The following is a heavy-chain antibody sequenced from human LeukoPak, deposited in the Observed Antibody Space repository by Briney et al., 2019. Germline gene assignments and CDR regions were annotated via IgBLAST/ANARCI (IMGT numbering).Heavy chain of an antibody. Sequence: SETLSLTCAVSGGSISSSNWWSWVRQPPGKGLEWIGEIYHSGSTNYNPSLESRVTISVDKSKDQFSLKLSSVTAADTAVYYCARMRTTGYSSSWYVYGMDVWGQGTTVTVSS. D-gene: IGHD6-13*01. CDR1: GGSISSSNW. V-gene: IGHV4-4*02. J-gene: IGHJ6*02. CDR3: ARMRTTGYSSSWYVYGMDV. CDR2: IYHSGST.